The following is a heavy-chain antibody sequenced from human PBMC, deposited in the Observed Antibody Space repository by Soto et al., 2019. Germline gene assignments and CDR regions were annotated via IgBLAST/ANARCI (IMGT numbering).Heavy chain of an antibody. CDR2: INPNSGGT. CDR1: GYTFTGYY. J-gene: IGHJ5*02. V-gene: IGHV1-2*04. CDR3: AGDRGDYGGNWFDP. D-gene: IGHD4-17*01. Sequence: ASVKVSCKASGYTFTGYYMHWVRQAPGQGLEWMGWINPNSGGTNYAQKFQGWVTMTRDPSISTAYMELSRLRSDDTAVYYCAGDRGDYGGNWFDPWGQGALVTVSS.